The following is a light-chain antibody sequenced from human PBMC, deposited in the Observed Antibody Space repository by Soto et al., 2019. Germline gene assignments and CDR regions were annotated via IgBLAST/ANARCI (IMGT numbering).Light chain of an antibody. CDR1: QGIATY. V-gene: IGKV1-27*01. Sequence: DVQMTQSPSSLSAFVGDRVTITCRASQGIATYLAWFQQKPGKVPQLLIYATSTLQSGVPSRFSGSGSGTDFTLTVTSLQPADVGTYYCQKYNSAPLTFGGGTTVEIK. CDR2: ATS. J-gene: IGKJ4*01. CDR3: QKYNSAPLT.